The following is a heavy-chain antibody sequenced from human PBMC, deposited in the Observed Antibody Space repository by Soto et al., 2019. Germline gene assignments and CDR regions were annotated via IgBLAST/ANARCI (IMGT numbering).Heavy chain of an antibody. CDR1: GYTFTSYG. Sequence: QVQLVQSGAEVKKPGASVKVSCKSSGYTFTSYGISWVRQAPGQGLEWMGWISGYNGNTKYAQKLQGRVTMTTDTSTSTGYMELRSLRSDDTAVYYCARDNDILTGYPDYWGQGTLLTVSS. CDR3: ARDNDILTGYPDY. CDR2: ISGYNGNT. J-gene: IGHJ4*02. V-gene: IGHV1-18*04. D-gene: IGHD3-9*01.